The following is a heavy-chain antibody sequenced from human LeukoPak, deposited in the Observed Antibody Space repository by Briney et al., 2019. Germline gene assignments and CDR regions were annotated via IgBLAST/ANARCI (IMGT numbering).Heavy chain of an antibody. CDR2: IYTSGST. CDR1: GDSISNYY. Sequence: SETLSLTCTVSGDSISNYYWSWIRQPAGKGLEWIGHIYTSGSTNYNPSLKSRATMSVDTSKNQFSLKLSSVTAADTAVYYCAKFGELAGWFDPWGQGTLVTVSS. V-gene: IGHV4-4*07. CDR3: AKFGELAGWFDP. D-gene: IGHD3-10*01. J-gene: IGHJ5*02.